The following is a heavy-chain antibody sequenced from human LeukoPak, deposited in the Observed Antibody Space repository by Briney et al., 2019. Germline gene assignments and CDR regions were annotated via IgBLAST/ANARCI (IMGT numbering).Heavy chain of an antibody. CDR2: ISWNSGSI. V-gene: IGHV3-9*01. CDR1: GFTFDDYA. CDR3: AKSMVVTAPLDAFDI. Sequence: GGSLRPSCAAYGFTFDDYATHWVRQAPGKGLEWVAGISWNSGSIGYADSVKGRFTMSRDNAKNSLYLQMNSLRAEDTALYYCAKSMVVTAPLDAFDIWGQGTMVTVSS. J-gene: IGHJ3*02. D-gene: IGHD2-21*02.